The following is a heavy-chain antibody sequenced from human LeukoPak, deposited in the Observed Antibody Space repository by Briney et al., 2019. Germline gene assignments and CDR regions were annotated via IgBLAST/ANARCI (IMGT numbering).Heavy chain of an antibody. D-gene: IGHD5-12*01. CDR2: LYYSGST. CDR3: ARQAICGYDPPPFDS. J-gene: IGHJ4*02. Sequence: PSETLSLTCTVSGGSISSSTYNWGWIRQPPGKGLEWIGNLYYSGSTYYNPSLKSRVTISVDTSKNQFSLKLSSVTAADTAVYYCARQAICGYDPPPFDSWGQGTLVTVSS. V-gene: IGHV4-39*01. CDR1: GGSISSSTYN.